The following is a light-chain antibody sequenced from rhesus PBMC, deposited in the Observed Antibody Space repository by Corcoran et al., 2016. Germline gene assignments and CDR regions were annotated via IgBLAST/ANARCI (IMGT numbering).Light chain of an antibody. V-gene: IGKV1-25*01. CDR3: QHYYSTPYS. J-gene: IGKJ2*01. CDR1: QGITND. Sequence: DIQMTQSPSSLSASVGDRVTITCRASQGITNDLAWYQQKLGETPKLLIFEASSLQSGIPSRFSGSGSGTDFTLTISSLQSEDFSTYYGQHYYSTPYSFGQGTKVEIK. CDR2: EAS.